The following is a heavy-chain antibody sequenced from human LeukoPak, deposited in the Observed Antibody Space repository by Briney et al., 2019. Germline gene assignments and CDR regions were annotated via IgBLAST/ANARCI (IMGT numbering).Heavy chain of an antibody. D-gene: IGHD6-13*01. CDR2: ISGTGDST. Sequence: PGGSLRLSCAASGFTFSSYAMSWVRQAPGKGLEWVSAISGTGDSTYYADSVKGRFIISRDSSKNTLYLQMNSLRAEDTAVYYCAKYSSSWFSGSPFDYWGQGTLVTVSS. V-gene: IGHV3-23*01. CDR3: AKYSSSWFSGSPFDY. J-gene: IGHJ4*02. CDR1: GFTFSSYA.